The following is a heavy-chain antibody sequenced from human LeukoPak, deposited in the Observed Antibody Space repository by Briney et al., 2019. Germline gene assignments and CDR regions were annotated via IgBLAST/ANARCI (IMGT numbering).Heavy chain of an antibody. CDR3: VVRIQLWLNFDY. Sequence: ASVNVSCRASGGSFTSYGINWVRQAPGKGLEWMGGFDPEDGETIYAQKFQGRVTMTEDTSTDTAYMELSSLRSEDTAVYYCVVRIQLWLNFDYWGQGTLVTVSS. D-gene: IGHD5-18*01. CDR2: FDPEDGET. V-gene: IGHV1-24*01. CDR1: GGSFTSYG. J-gene: IGHJ4*02.